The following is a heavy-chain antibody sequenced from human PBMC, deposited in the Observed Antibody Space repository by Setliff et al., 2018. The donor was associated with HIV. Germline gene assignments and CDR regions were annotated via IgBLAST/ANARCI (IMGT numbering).Heavy chain of an antibody. V-gene: IGHV4-59*01. J-gene: IGHJ6*02. D-gene: IGHD3-16*01. CDR1: GGSISSYY. CDR3: ARGVGTLGSNYYGMDV. CDR2: IYYSGST. Sequence: PSETLSLTCTVSGGSISSYYWNWIRQPPGKGLEWIGYIYYSGSTKYNPSPKSRVTISVDTSKNQFSLKLSSVTAADTAVYYCARGVGTLGSNYYGMDVWGQGTTVTVSS.